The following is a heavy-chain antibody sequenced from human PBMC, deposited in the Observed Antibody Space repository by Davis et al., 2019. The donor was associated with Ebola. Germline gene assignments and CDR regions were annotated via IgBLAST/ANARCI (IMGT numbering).Heavy chain of an antibody. V-gene: IGHV5-51*01. Sequence: GESLKISCQDSGNSFSSHWIAWVRQKPGKGLEWMGIIFTGDSDTRYSPSFRGQVTISADNSIKTAFLHWSSLKASDTAIYYCASLRRSITGFDDGYDIWGQGTMVTVSS. J-gene: IGHJ3*02. CDR1: GNSFSSHW. D-gene: IGHD3-9*01. CDR3: ASLRRSITGFDDGYDI. CDR2: IFTGDSDT.